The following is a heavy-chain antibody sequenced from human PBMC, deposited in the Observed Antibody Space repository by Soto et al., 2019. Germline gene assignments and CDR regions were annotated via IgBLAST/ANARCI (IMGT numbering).Heavy chain of an antibody. Sequence: SETLSLTCTVSGFSISSGDYYWSWIRQPPGKGLEWIGYIYYSGSTYYNPSLKSRVTISVDTSKNQFSLKLSSVTAADTAVYYCATATFQVPFDPWGQGTLVTVSS. J-gene: IGHJ5*02. CDR2: IYYSGST. CDR3: ATATFQVPFDP. V-gene: IGHV4-30-4*01. CDR1: GFSISSGDYY.